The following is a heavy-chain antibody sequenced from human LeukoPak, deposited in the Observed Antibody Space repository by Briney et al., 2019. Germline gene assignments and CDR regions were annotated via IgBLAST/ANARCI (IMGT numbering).Heavy chain of an antibody. CDR2: INHSGST. D-gene: IGHD4-17*01. CDR3: ARHPIDYGDYGEDY. V-gene: IGHV4-34*01. J-gene: IGHJ4*02. Sequence: SETLSLTCAVYGGSFSGYYWSWIRQPPGKGLEWIGEINHSGSTNYNPSLKSRVTISVDTSKNQFSLKLSSVTAADTAVYYCARHPIDYGDYGEDYWGQGTLVTVSS. CDR1: GGSFSGYY.